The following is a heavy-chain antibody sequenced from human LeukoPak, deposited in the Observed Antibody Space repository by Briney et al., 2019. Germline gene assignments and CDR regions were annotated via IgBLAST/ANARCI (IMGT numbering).Heavy chain of an antibody. Sequence: PGGSLRLSCAASGFTFDDYAMHWVRQAPGKGLEWVSGISWNSGSIGYADSVKGRFTISRDNAKNSLYLQMNSLRAEDTALYYCAKDNGYSSSWYYFDYWGQGTLVTVSS. D-gene: IGHD6-13*01. V-gene: IGHV3-9*01. CDR1: GFTFDDYA. CDR2: ISWNSGSI. J-gene: IGHJ4*02. CDR3: AKDNGYSSSWYYFDY.